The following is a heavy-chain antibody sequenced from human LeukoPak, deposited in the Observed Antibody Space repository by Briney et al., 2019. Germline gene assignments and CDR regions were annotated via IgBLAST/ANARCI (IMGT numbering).Heavy chain of an antibody. V-gene: IGHV4-59*01. CDR1: GGSISSYY. CDR3: ARTTHGGSSWYYYYMDV. D-gene: IGHD6-13*01. CDR2: FYYSGST. Sequence: SETLSLTCTVSGGSISSYYWSWIRQPPGKGLEWIGYFYYSGSTNYNPSLKSRVTISVDTSKNQFSLKLSSVTAADTAVYYCARTTHGGSSWYYYYMDVWGKGTTVTVSS. J-gene: IGHJ6*03.